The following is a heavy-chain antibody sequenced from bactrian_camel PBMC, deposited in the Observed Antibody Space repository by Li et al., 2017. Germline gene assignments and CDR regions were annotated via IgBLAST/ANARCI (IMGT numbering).Heavy chain of an antibody. J-gene: IGHJ6*01. CDR2: ITSVGSST. D-gene: IGHD8*01. CDR1: GSGFTFSSYW. V-gene: IGHV3S1*01. CDR3: ATDGGNWDFGS. Sequence: HVQLVESGGGSVQPGGSQRLSCVASGSGFTFSSYWMYWVRQAPGKGLEWVSTITSVGSSTYYADSVKGRFTISRDNAKNTVYLQMNSLKSQDTALYYCATDGGNWDFGSWGQGTQVTVS.